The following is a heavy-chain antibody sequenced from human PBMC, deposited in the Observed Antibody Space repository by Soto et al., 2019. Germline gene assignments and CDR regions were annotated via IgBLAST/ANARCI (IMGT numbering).Heavy chain of an antibody. CDR2: IHYNDVA. CDR3: ARSALLWFGESLKDHFDP. V-gene: IGHV4-30-4*01. Sequence: QVQLQESGPGLVKPSQTLSLTCTVSGDSISSGDYYWSWIHQPPGQGLEWIGYIHYNDVAYYNPSRKSRVSISEDTSKNQFSLRLDSVTAADSAVYFCARSALLWFGESLKDHFDPCGQGTLVTVPS. J-gene: IGHJ5*02. D-gene: IGHD3-10*01. CDR1: GDSISSGDYY.